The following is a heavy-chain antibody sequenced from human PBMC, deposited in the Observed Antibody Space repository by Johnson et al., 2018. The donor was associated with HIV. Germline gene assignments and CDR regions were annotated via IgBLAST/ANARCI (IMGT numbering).Heavy chain of an antibody. CDR2: IDSSGTTI. CDR3: ARDYSKGDAFDI. J-gene: IGHJ3*02. Sequence: VQLVESGGGLVQPGGSLRLSCAASGFTFSTYEMNWVRQAPGKGLEWVSYIDSSGTTIYYADSVKGRFTISRDNADNSLYLQMNSLRAEDTAVYYCARDYSKGDAFDIWGQGTMVTVSS. V-gene: IGHV3-48*03. D-gene: IGHD1-26*01. CDR1: GFTFSTYE.